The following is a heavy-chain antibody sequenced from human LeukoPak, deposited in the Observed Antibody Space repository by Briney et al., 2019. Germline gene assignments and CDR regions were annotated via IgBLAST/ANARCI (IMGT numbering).Heavy chain of an antibody. CDR1: GFTFSSYA. CDR3: ARPHSSSWYYFDY. V-gene: IGHV3-30*04. Sequence: PGRSLRLSCAASGFTFSSYAMHWVRQAPGKGLEWVAVISYDGSNKYYADSVKGRFTISRDNSKNTLYLQMSSLRAEDTAVYYCARPHSSSWYYFDYWGQGTLVTVSS. D-gene: IGHD6-13*01. J-gene: IGHJ4*02. CDR2: ISYDGSNK.